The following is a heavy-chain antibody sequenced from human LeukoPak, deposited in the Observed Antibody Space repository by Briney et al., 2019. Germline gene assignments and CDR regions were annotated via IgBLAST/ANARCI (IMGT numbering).Heavy chain of an antibody. CDR1: GFTFSTCA. J-gene: IGHJ3*02. CDR3: AKVGAVPDAFDI. D-gene: IGHD3-10*01. V-gene: IGHV3-23*01. CDR2: ISGTTSGT. Sequence: GGSLRLSCAASGFTFSTCAMSWVRQAPGKGLEWVSGISGTTSGTYYADSVKGRFTISRDNSKNTLFLQVNSLRAEDTAVYYCAKVGAVPDAFDIWGQGTMVTVSS.